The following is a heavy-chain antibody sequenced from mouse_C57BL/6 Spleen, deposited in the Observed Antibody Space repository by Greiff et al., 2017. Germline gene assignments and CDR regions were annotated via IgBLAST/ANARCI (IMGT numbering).Heavy chain of an antibody. CDR3: GYVWYFDV. J-gene: IGHJ1*03. V-gene: IGHV6-3*01. D-gene: IGHD1-2*01. CDR2: IRLKSDNYAT. Sequence: DVKLQESGGGLVQPGGSMKLSCVASGFTFSNYWMNWVRQSPEKGLEWFAQIRLKSDNYATHYAESVKGRFTISRDDSKSSVYLQMNNLRAEDTGIYYCGYVWYFDVWGTGTTVTVSS. CDR1: GFTFSNYW.